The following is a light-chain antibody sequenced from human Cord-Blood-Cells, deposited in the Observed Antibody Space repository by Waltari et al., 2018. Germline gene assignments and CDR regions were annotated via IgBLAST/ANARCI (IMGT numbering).Light chain of an antibody. V-gene: IGKV4-1*01. J-gene: IGKJ4*01. CDR2: WAS. Sequence: DIVMTQSPDSLAVSLGERAPINCKSSLSVLYSSNNKNYLAWYQQKPGQPPKLLIYWASTRESGVPDRFSGSGSGTDFTLTISSLQAEDVAVYYCQQYYSTPLTFGGGTKVEIK. CDR3: QQYYSTPLT. CDR1: LSVLYSSNNKNY.